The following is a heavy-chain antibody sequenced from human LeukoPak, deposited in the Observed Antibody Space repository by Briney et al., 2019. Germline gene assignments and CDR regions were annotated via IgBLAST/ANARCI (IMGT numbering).Heavy chain of an antibody. CDR3: ARSGTDLEWELREC. CDR1: GGTFSSYA. V-gene: IGHV1-69*13. J-gene: IGHJ4*02. Sequence: GASVKVSCKASGGTFSSYAISWVRQAPGQGLEWMGGIIPIFGTANYAQKFQGRVTITADESTSTAYTELSSLRSEDTAVYYCARSGTDLEWELRECWGQGTLVTVSS. CDR2: IIPIFGTA. D-gene: IGHD1-26*01.